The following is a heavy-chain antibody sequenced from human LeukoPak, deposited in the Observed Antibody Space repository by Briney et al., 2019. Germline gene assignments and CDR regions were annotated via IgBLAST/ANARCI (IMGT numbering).Heavy chain of an antibody. V-gene: IGHV1-8*02. Sequence: GASVKVSCKASGYTFTGYYMHWVRQAPGQGLEWMGWMNPNSGNTGNAQKFQGRVTMTRNTSISTAYMELSSLRSEDTAVYYCARGLAEGGYWGQGTLVTVSS. CDR3: ARGLAEGGY. J-gene: IGHJ4*02. CDR1: GYTFTGYY. CDR2: MNPNSGNT. D-gene: IGHD1-26*01.